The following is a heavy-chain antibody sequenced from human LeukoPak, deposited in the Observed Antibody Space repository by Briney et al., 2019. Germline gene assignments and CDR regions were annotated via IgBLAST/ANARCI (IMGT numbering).Heavy chain of an antibody. CDR1: GYSISSGYY. V-gene: IGHV4-38-2*02. CDR3: ATMVRGTYLDY. CDR2: IYHSGST. Sequence: SETLSLTCTVSGYSISSGYYWGWIRPPPGKGLEWIGSIYHSGSTYYNPSLKSRVTISVDTSKNQFSLKLSSVTAADTAVYYCATMVRGTYLDYWGQGTLVTVSS. J-gene: IGHJ4*02. D-gene: IGHD3-10*01.